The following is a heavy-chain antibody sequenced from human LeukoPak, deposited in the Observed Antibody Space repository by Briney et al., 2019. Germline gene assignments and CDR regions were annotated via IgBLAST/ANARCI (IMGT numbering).Heavy chain of an antibody. V-gene: IGHV1-18*01. D-gene: IGHD3-9*01. J-gene: IGHJ6*03. CDR2: ISAYNGNT. CDR1: GYTFTSYG. Sequence: ASVKVSCKASGYTFTSYGISWVRQAPGQGLEWMGWISAYNGNTNYAQKLQGRVTMTTDTSTSTAYMELRSLRSDDTAVYYCARDHYDILTGYHHYYYYMDVWGKGTTVTIS. CDR3: ARDHYDILTGYHHYYYYMDV.